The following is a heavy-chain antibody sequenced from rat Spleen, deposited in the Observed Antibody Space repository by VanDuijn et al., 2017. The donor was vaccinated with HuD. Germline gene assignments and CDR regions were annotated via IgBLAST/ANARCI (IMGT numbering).Heavy chain of an antibody. CDR1: GFSLTNYG. J-gene: IGHJ2*01. D-gene: IGHD1-10*01. Sequence: VQLKESGPGLVQPSQTLSLTCTVSGFSLTNYGVSWVRQPPGKGLEWMGYINSEGTTNYNPSLKSRISITRDTSKNQFFLQVNSVTTEDTATYYCARDNNYKAYWGQGVMVTVSS. V-gene: IGHV3-3*01. CDR2: INSEGTT. CDR3: ARDNNYKAY.